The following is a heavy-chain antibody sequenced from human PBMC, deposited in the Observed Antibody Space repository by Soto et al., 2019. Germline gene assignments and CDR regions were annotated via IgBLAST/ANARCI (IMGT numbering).Heavy chain of an antibody. J-gene: IGHJ6*04. CDR2: ISRSSTGI. Sequence: EVQLVESGGGMVQPGGSLRLSCAASGFTFSLYSMRWVRQAPGKGLEWVSYISRSSTGIHYADSVKGRFTISRDDATNSMHLQMNSLRDGDTAVYYCARAVTWGLDVWGKGTTVSISS. V-gene: IGHV3-48*02. CDR3: ARAVTWGLDV. D-gene: IGHD3-10*01. CDR1: GFTFSLYS.